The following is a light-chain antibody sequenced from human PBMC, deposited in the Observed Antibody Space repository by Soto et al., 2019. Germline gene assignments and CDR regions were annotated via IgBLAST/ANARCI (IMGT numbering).Light chain of an antibody. J-gene: IGKJ1*01. CDR2: GAS. V-gene: IGKV3-15*01. CDR1: QSINSN. Sequence: EIVMTQSPATLSVSPGERATLSCRASQSINSNLAWYQQKPGQTPRLLIYGASTRATGIPARFSGSGSGTDFPLTISSLQSEAFAVYYCQQYNNWWTFGQGTKVEIK. CDR3: QQYNNWWT.